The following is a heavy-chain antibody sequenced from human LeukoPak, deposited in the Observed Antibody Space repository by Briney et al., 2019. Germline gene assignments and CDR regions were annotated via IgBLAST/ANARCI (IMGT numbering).Heavy chain of an antibody. CDR2: ISDGGGST. V-gene: IGHV3-23*01. CDR3: AKRGVVIRGILVIGYHQEAYHYDF. CDR1: GISLSNYG. D-gene: IGHD3-10*01. J-gene: IGHJ4*02. Sequence: GGSLRLSCVVSGISLSNYGMTWVRQAPGQGLEEVPYISDGGGSTTYADSVKGRFTISRDTSLNSLFLQMNNLRADDTAVYFCAKRGVVIRGILVIGYHQEAYHYDFWGQGVLVTVSS.